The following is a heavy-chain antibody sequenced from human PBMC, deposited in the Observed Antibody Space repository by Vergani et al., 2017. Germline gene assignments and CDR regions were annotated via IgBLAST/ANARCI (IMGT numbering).Heavy chain of an antibody. CDR1: GYSISSGYY. J-gene: IGHJ4*02. Sequence: QVQLQESGPGLVKPSETLSLTCAVSGYSISSGYYWGWIRQPPGKGLEWIGSIYHSGSTYYNPSLKSRVTISVDTSKNQFSLKLSSVTAADTAVYYCARGSYQLTHSLGYWGQGTLVTVSS. CDR3: ARGSYQLTHSLGY. D-gene: IGHD2-2*01. CDR2: IYHSGST. V-gene: IGHV4-38-2*01.